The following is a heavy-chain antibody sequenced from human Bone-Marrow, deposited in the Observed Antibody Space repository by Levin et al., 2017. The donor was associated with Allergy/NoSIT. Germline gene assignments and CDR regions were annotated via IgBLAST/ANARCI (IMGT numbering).Heavy chain of an antibody. CDR1: GDSISSYY. CDR3: ARDRNNGWYDY. D-gene: IGHD6-19*01. CDR2: IYYSGST. J-gene: IGHJ4*02. Sequence: SETLSLTCTVSGDSISSYYWSWFRQPPGKGLEWIGYIYYSGSTNYNPSLKSRVSISEDTSKNQFSLKLSSVTTADTAVYYCARDRNNGWYDYWGQGTLVTVSS. V-gene: IGHV4-59*01.